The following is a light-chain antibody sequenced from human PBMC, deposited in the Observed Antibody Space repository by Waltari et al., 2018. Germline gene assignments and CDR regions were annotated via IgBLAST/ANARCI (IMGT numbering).Light chain of an antibody. V-gene: IGKV4-1*01. Sequence: DTVMTQSPDSLAVSLGERATINCKSSQSLLFRSNNKNYLAWYQQKPEQPPKLLIHCASTRESGVPYRFSVSGSGTDFTLTISSLQSEDVAVYYCQQYYHIARTFGQGTRVEIK. J-gene: IGKJ1*01. CDR2: CAS. CDR1: QSLLFRSNNKNY. CDR3: QQYYHIART.